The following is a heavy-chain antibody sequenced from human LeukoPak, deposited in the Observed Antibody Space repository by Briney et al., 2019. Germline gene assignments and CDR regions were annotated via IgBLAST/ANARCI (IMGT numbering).Heavy chain of an antibody. CDR1: GFTFSSYS. D-gene: IGHD3-3*01. J-gene: IGHJ6*02. CDR3: ARDVPRFLEWLALDYYYYYGMDV. Sequence: GGSLGLSCAASGFTFSSYSMNWVRQAPGKGLEWVSSISSSSSYIYYADSVKGRFTISRDNAKNSLYLQMNSLRAEDTAVYYCARDVPRFLEWLALDYYYYYGMDVWGQGTTVTVSS. V-gene: IGHV3-21*01. CDR2: ISSSSSYI.